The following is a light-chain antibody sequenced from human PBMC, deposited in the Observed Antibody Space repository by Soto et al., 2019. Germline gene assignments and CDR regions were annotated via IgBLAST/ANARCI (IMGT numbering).Light chain of an antibody. CDR2: DVS. V-gene: IGLV2-14*01. CDR1: SSDVGAYDH. Sequence: QSALTQPASVSGSLGQSITISCTGTSSDVGAYDHVSWYQQHPGNAPKLMIYDVSNRPSGVSDRFSGSKSGNTASLTISGLQADDEADDYCCSYTTASTLYVFGAGTKLTVL. J-gene: IGLJ1*01. CDR3: CSYTTASTLYV.